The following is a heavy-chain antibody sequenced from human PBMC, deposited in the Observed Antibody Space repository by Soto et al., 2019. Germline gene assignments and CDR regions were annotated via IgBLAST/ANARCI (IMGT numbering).Heavy chain of an antibody. V-gene: IGHV3-33*01. CDR2: IWYDGSNK. CDR3: ARDGTPPPTYYYYYGMDA. D-gene: IGHD1-26*01. J-gene: IGHJ6*02. Sequence: GGSLRLSCAASGFTFSSYGMHWVRQAPGKGLEWVAVIWYDGSNKYYADSVKGRFTISRDNSKNTLYLQMNSLRAEDTAVYYCARDGTPPPTYYYYYGMDAWGQGTTVTVSS. CDR1: GFTFSSYG.